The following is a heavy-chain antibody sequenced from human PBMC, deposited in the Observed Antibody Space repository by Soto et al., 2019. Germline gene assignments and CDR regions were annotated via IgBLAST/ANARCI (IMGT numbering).Heavy chain of an antibody. J-gene: IGHJ4*02. CDR1: GDSFRSGAYS. Sequence: SETLSLTCAVSGDSFRSGAYSWSWIRQSPGRGLEWIGYIYYSGTAFYNPSLKSRVTLSVLKSKNQFSLKLTSVTAADTAVYYCARVATSDHFDYWGPGTLVTVSS. CDR2: IYYSGTA. D-gene: IGHD1-26*01. CDR3: ARVATSDHFDY. V-gene: IGHV4-30-2*06.